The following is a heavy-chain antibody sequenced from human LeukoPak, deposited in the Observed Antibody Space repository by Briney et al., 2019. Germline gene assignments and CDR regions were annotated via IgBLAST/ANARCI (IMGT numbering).Heavy chain of an antibody. Sequence: PSETLSLTCAVYGGSFSDYFWSWIRQPPGKGLEWIGEISHSGSTTYNPSLKSRVTISGDTSKKQFSLKLSSVTAADTAVYYCVTYYYGSSAPKRNYWGQGILVTVSS. D-gene: IGHD3-22*01. CDR2: ISHSGST. V-gene: IGHV4-34*01. J-gene: IGHJ4*02. CDR3: VTYYYGSSAPKRNY. CDR1: GGSFSDYF.